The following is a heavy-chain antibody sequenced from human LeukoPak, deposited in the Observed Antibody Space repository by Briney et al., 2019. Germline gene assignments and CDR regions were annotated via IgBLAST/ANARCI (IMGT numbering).Heavy chain of an antibody. CDR2: IYFSGRT. V-gene: IGHV4-59*02. Sequence: SETLSLTCTVSGGSVSTYYCSWIRQPPGKGMEWIGYIYFSGRTNYNPSLQSRVTISVDTSKNQFSLKLSSVTAADTAVYYCASTPHRYGGSTSCYTDLWGQGTLVTVSS. J-gene: IGHJ4*02. D-gene: IGHD2-2*02. CDR1: GGSVSTYY. CDR3: ASTPHRYGGSTSCYTDL.